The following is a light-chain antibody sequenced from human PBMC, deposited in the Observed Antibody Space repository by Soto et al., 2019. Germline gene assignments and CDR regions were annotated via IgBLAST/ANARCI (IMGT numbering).Light chain of an antibody. CDR3: QQYIDWPPYT. V-gene: IGKV3-15*01. CDR1: QTVSRG. J-gene: IGKJ2*01. Sequence: EVVLTQSPATLSVSPGERATLSCRASQTVSRGLAWSQQKPGQAPRLLLYGASMRATGVPDRFSGSGSGTDFTLTISSLQSEDFAVYYCQQYIDWPPYTFGHGTKVEIK. CDR2: GAS.